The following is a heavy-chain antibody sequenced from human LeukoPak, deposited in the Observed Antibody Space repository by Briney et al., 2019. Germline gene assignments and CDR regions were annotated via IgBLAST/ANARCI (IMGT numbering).Heavy chain of an antibody. V-gene: IGHV3-30*18. D-gene: IGHD3-10*01. CDR1: GFTFSNYG. CDR2: ISYDGRNT. Sequence: GGSLRLSCAASGFTFSNYGMHWVPQAPGKGLEWLAVISYDGRNTYYAASVKGRFTISRDNSKNTLSLQMNSLRTVDTAMYFCAKGELYYDGSGTFWGEGTLVTVSS. J-gene: IGHJ4*02. CDR3: AKGELYYDGSGTF.